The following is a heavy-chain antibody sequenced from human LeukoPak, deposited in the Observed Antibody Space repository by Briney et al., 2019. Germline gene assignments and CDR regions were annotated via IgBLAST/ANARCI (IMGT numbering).Heavy chain of an antibody. V-gene: IGHV1-2*02. CDR3: SGGSGPHAFDI. Sequence: ASVEVSCKASGYTFTDYYTHWVRQAPGQGLEWMGWINPNSGGTNSAQKFQGRVTMTRDTSISTAYMELSSLISDDTAVYYCSGGSGPHAFDIWGQGTMVTVSS. CDR2: INPNSGGT. CDR1: GYTFTDYY. D-gene: IGHD3-10*01. J-gene: IGHJ3*02.